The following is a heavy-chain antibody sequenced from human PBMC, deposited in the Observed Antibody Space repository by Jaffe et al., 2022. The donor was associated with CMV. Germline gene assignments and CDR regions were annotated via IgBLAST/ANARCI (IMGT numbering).Heavy chain of an antibody. Sequence: EVQLVESGGGLVQPGGSLRLSCAASGFTFSSYEMNWVRQAPGKGLEWVSYISSSGSTIYYADSVKGRFTISRDNAKNSLYLQMNSLRAEDTAVYYCARGRTYNWNYDAFDAFDIWGQGTMVTVSS. V-gene: IGHV3-48*03. J-gene: IGHJ3*02. CDR2: ISSSGSTI. CDR1: GFTFSSYE. D-gene: IGHD1-7*01. CDR3: ARGRTYNWNYDAFDAFDI.